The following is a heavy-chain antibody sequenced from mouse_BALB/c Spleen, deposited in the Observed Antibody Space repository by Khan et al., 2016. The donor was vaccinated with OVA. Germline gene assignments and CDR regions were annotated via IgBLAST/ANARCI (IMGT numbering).Heavy chain of an antibody. CDR3: AWVFYRYDEGYWFFDV. J-gene: IGHJ1*01. D-gene: IGHD2-14*01. V-gene: IGHV5-6-3*01. CDR1: GFTFSGYG. CDR2: INSNGGSS. Sequence: EVELVESGGGLVQPGGSLKLSCAASGFTFSGYGMSWVRQTPDKRLELVATINSNGGSSYYPDSMKGRFTISRDNAKNTLHLQMSSLMSEDTAMYYCAWVFYRYDEGYWFFDVWGAGTTVTVSS.